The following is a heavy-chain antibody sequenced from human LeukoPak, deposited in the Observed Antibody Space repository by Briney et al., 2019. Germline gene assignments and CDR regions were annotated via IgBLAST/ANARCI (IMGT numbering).Heavy chain of an antibody. V-gene: IGHV1-18*01. CDR2: ISAYNGNT. CDR1: GYTFSNYG. CDR3: ARDMVTFGGFIVHHY. D-gene: IGHD3-16*02. J-gene: IGHJ4*02. Sequence: GASVKVSCKASGYTFSNYGISWVRQAPGQGLEWMGWISAYNGNTRFAQKLQGRVTMTTDTSTTTVYMELRSLTSDDTAVNYCARDMVTFGGFIVHHYWGQGTLVTVSS.